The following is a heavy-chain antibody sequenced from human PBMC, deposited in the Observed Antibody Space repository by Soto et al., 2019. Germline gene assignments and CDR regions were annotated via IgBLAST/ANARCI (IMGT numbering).Heavy chain of an antibody. Sequence: GPSVKVSCKASGYTFTTYDINWVRQATGQGLEWMGWMNPNSGNTGYAQKFQGRVTMTRNTSISTAYMELSSLRSEDTAVYYCARGLIVAGVRYFDPWGQGTLVTVSS. CDR3: ARGLIVAGVRYFDP. J-gene: IGHJ5*02. V-gene: IGHV1-8*01. CDR2: MNPNSGNT. D-gene: IGHD6-13*01. CDR1: GYTFTTYD.